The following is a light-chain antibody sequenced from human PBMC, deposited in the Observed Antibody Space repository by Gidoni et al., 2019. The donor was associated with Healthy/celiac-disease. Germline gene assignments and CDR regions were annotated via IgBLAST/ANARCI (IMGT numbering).Light chain of an antibody. V-gene: IGKV1-39*01. J-gene: IGKJ1*01. CDR3: QQSSSTPWT. CDR2: AAS. Sequence: DIQMTQSPSSLSASVGDRVTITCRASQSISSYLNWYQQKPGKAPKLLIYAASSLQSGVPSRFSGSGSGTDFTLTISSLQPEDFAPYYCQQSSSTPWTFXHXTKVEIK. CDR1: QSISSY.